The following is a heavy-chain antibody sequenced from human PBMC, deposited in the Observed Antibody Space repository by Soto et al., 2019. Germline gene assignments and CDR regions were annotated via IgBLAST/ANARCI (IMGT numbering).Heavy chain of an antibody. J-gene: IGHJ4*02. V-gene: IGHV1-18*01. Sequence: AASVKVSCKASGYTFTSYGISWVRQAPGQGLEWMGWISAYNGNTNYAQKLQGRVTMTTDTSTTTAYMELRSLTSDDTAVYYCARFSGPITPPHYWGQGTLVTVSS. CDR2: ISAYNGNT. D-gene: IGHD2-15*01. CDR3: ARFSGPITPPHY. CDR1: GYTFTSYG.